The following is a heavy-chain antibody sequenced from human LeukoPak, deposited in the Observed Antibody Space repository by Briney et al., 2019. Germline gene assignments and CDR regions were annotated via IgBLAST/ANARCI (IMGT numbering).Heavy chain of an antibody. CDR1: GFTFSSYS. V-gene: IGHV3-21*01. D-gene: IGHD1-1*01. CDR2: ISSSSYI. Sequence: PGGSLRLSCAASGFTFSSYSMNWVRQAPGKGLEWVSSISSSSYIYYADSVKGRFTISRDNAKNSLYLQMNSLRAEDTAVYYCARAGERYYFDYWGQGTLVTVSS. CDR3: ARAGERYYFDY. J-gene: IGHJ4*02.